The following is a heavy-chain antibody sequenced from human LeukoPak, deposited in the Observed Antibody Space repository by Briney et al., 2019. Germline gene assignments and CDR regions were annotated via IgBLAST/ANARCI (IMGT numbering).Heavy chain of an antibody. CDR1: GGSFSGYY. CDR2: INHSGST. J-gene: IGHJ6*02. D-gene: IGHD3-9*01. Sequence: PSETLSLTCAVYGGSFSGYYWSWLRQPPGKGLEWFGEINHSGSTNYNPSLKRRVTISVDTSKNQFSLKLSSVTAADTAVYYCAGLNYDILTGYHDFYYYYGMDVWGQGTTVTVSS. CDR3: AGLNYDILTGYHDFYYYYGMDV. V-gene: IGHV4-34*01.